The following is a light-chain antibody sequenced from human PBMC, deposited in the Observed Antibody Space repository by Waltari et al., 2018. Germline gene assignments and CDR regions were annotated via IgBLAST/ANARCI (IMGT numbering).Light chain of an antibody. CDR3: CSYAGSGTYV. Sequence: QSALTQPASVSGTPGQSITISCTGTTSDVGNYHLVPWYQQHPGKAPNLMICEVIKRPSGVSDRFSGSKSGNTASLTISGLQAEDEADYYCCSYAGSGTYVFGTGTKVTVL. J-gene: IGLJ1*01. V-gene: IGLV2-23*02. CDR1: TSDVGNYHL. CDR2: EVI.